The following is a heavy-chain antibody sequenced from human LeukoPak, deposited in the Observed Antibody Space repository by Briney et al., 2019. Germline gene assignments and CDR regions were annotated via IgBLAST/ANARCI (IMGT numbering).Heavy chain of an antibody. J-gene: IGHJ4*02. Sequence: GGSLRLSCAASGFTFSSYAMHWVRQAPGKGLEYVSAISSNGGSTYYANSVKGRFTISRDNSKNTLYLQMNSLRAEDTAVYYCARDLGRVVDYWGQGTLVTVSS. D-gene: IGHD1-1*01. CDR3: ARDLGRVVDY. V-gene: IGHV3-64*01. CDR1: GFTFSSYA. CDR2: ISSNGGST.